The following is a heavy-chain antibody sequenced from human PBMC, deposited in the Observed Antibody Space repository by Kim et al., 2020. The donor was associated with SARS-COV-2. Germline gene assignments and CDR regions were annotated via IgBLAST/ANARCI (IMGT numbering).Heavy chain of an antibody. D-gene: IGHD6-19*01. J-gene: IGHJ4*02. CDR3: ASGEQWLVLGFDY. V-gene: IGHV1-69*01. Sequence: YAQTSQGRVTITADESTSTAYMELSSLRSEDTAVYYCASGEQWLVLGFDYWGQGTLVTVSS.